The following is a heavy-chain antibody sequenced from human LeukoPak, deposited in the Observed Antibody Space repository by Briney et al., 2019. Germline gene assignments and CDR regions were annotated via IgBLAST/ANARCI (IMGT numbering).Heavy chain of an antibody. V-gene: IGHV1-69*05. J-gene: IGHJ4*02. CDR2: IIPIFGTA. D-gene: IGHD2-15*01. CDR3: ARHHIDCSGGSRYAGGRYYFDY. CDR1: GGTFSSYA. Sequence: SVKVSCKASGGTFSSYAISWVRQAPGQGLEWMGGIIPIFGTANYAQRFQGRVTITKDESTSTAYMELSSLRSEDTALYYCARHHIDCSGGSRYAGGRYYFDYRGQGTLVTDSS.